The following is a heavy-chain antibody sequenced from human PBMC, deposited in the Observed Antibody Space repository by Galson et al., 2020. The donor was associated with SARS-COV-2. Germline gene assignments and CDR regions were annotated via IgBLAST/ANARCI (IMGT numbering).Heavy chain of an antibody. CDR2: ISAYNGNT. CDR1: GYIFSSYG. D-gene: IGHD2-21*02. CDR3: ARGGRSPGVTTIYGMDV. V-gene: IGHV1-18*01. Sequence: ASVKVSCKTSGYIFSSYGISWVRQAPGQGLEWMGWISAYNGNTNYAQNLQGRVTMTTDTSTSTVYMELRSLRSDDTAVYYCARGGRSPGVTTIYGMDVWGQGTTVTVSS. J-gene: IGHJ6*02.